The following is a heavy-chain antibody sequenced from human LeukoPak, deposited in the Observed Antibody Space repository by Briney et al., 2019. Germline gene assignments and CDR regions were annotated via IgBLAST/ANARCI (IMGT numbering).Heavy chain of an antibody. D-gene: IGHD4-23*01. Sequence: PGGSLRLSCAASGFTFSSFSMSRVRQAPGKGLAWVSSISDDSNYIYYADSVEGRFTISRDNSKNTLYLQMNSLRAEDTAVYYCAKDRWDYGGNSVDYWGQGTLVTVSS. CDR2: ISDDSNYI. CDR1: GFTFSSFS. CDR3: AKDRWDYGGNSVDY. V-gene: IGHV3-21*01. J-gene: IGHJ4*02.